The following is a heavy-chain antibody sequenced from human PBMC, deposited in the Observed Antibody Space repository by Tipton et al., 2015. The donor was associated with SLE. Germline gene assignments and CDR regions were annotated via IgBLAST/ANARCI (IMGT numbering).Heavy chain of an antibody. V-gene: IGHV3-23*01. CDR2: ISGSGDST. D-gene: IGHD3-22*01. Sequence: SLRLSCAASGFTFSSYAMTWVRQAPGKGLEWVSSISGSGDSTYYADSVKGRFTISRDNSKNTLYLQMNSLRAEDTAVYYCAKDSRWGGYYDSTGYPDYWGQGTLVTVSS. CDR1: GFTFSSYA. CDR3: AKDSRWGGYYDSTGYPDY. J-gene: IGHJ4*02.